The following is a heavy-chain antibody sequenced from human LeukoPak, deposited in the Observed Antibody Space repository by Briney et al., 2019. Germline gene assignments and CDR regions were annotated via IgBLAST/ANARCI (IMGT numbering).Heavy chain of an antibody. CDR3: ARGADRYGDYGGDAFDI. CDR2: ISSNGGST. CDR1: GFTFSSYA. Sequence: GGSLRLSCAASGFTFSSYAMHWVRQAPGEGLEYVSAISSNGGSTYYANAVKGIFTISRDNSKNTLYLQRSSLRAEDMAVYYCARGADRYGDYGGDAFDIWGQGTMVTVSS. D-gene: IGHD4-17*01. V-gene: IGHV3-64*01. J-gene: IGHJ3*02.